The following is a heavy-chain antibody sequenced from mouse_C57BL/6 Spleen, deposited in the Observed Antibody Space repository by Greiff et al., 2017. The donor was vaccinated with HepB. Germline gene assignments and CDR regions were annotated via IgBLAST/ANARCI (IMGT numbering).Heavy chain of an antibody. D-gene: IGHD2-4*01. CDR3: ARKERDDYDGAWFAY. CDR1: GFTFSDYY. J-gene: IGHJ3*01. V-gene: IGHV5-16*01. CDR2: INYDGSST. Sequence: EVHLVESEGGLVQPGSSMKLSCTASGFTFSDYYMAWVRQVPEKGLEWVANINYDGSSTYYLDSLKSRFIISRDNAKNILYLQMSSLKSEDTATYYCARKERDDYDGAWFAYWGQGTLVTVSA.